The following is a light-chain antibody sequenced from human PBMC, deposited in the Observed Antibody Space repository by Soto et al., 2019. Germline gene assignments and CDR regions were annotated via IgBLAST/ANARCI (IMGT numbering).Light chain of an antibody. CDR1: QSVSSSY. CDR2: GAS. V-gene: IGKV3-20*01. Sequence: EIVLTQSPGTLSLSPGERATLSCRASQSVSSSYLAWYQQKPGQAPRLLLYGASSRATGIPDRFSGSGSGTDFTLTIRRLEPEDFAVYYCPQYGSPPRVTFGGGTKVEIK. CDR3: PQYGSPPRVT. J-gene: IGKJ4*01.